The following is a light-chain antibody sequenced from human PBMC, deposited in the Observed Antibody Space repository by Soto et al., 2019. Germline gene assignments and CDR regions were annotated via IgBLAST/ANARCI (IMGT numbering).Light chain of an antibody. V-gene: IGLV2-14*01. Sequence: QSALTQPAPVSGSPGQSITIYCTGTSSDVGAYKYVSWYQQHPGKAPKLIIYEVSNRPSGVSNRFSGSKSGNTASLTISGLQAEDETDYYCNSFTSSSTYVFGTGTKLTVL. J-gene: IGLJ1*01. CDR2: EVS. CDR3: NSFTSSSTYV. CDR1: SSDVGAYKY.